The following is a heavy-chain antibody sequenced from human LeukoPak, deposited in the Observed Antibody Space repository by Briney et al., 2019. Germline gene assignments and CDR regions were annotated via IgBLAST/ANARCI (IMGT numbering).Heavy chain of an antibody. CDR3: AAKYYDFWSGYYD. Sequence: PGGSLRLSCAASGFTFSDYYMSWIRQAPGKGREWVSYISSSGSTIYYADSVKGRSTISRDNAKNSLYLQMNSLRAKETAVYYCAAKYYDFWSGYYDWGQGTLVTVSS. CDR1: GFTFSDYY. D-gene: IGHD3-3*01. CDR2: ISSSGSTI. V-gene: IGHV3-11*04. J-gene: IGHJ4*02.